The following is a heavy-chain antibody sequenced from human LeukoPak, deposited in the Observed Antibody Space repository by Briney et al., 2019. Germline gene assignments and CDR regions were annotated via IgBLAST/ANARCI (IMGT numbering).Heavy chain of an antibody. V-gene: IGHV3-33*08. CDR2: ISYDGINK. Sequence: GGSLRLSCAASGFTFRSYGMTWVRRDPGKGLEWVAVISYDGINKDSADSVKGRFTISRDNSKNTLFLQMNNLRAEDRAVYYCAPGGPGYYFDYWGQGTLVTVSS. J-gene: IGHJ4*02. CDR3: APGGPGYYFDY. CDR1: GFTFRSYG. D-gene: IGHD3-10*01.